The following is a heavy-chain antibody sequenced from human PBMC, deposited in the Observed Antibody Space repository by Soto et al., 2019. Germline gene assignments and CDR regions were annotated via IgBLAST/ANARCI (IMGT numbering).Heavy chain of an antibody. CDR3: ARVGIAAAEIPYYFDY. V-gene: IGHV3-30-3*01. CDR2: ISYDGSNK. J-gene: IGHJ4*02. CDR1: GFTFSSYA. D-gene: IGHD6-13*01. Sequence: QVQLVESGGGVVQPGRSLRLSCAASGFTFSSYAMHWVRQAPGKGLEWVAVISYDGSNKYYADSVKGRFTISRDNSKNTLYLQMNSLRAEDTALYYCARVGIAAAEIPYYFDYWGQGTLVTVSS.